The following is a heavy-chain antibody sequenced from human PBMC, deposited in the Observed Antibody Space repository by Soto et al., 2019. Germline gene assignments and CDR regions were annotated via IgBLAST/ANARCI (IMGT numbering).Heavy chain of an antibody. V-gene: IGHV2-26*01. D-gene: IGHD4-17*01. J-gene: IGHJ4*02. Sequence: QVTLKESGPVLVKPTETLTLTCTVSGFSLSNATMGVSWIRQPPGQALEWLAHIFSNDEKSYSTSLKSRLTISKDTSKSQVVLTMTNMDPVDTATYYCARIMVTTRWDLGYFFDYWGQGTLVTVSS. CDR1: GFSLSNATMG. CDR2: IFSNDEK. CDR3: ARIMVTTRWDLGYFFDY.